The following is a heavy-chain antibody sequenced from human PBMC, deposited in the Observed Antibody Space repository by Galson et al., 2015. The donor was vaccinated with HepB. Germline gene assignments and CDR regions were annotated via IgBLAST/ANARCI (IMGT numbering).Heavy chain of an antibody. Sequence: SLRLSCAASGFTFSSYSMNWVRQAPGRGLEWVSSISSRSSYIYYADSVKGRFTISRDNAKNSLYPQMSTLRAEDTAVYYCARDHSVAAYGMDVWGQGTTVTVSS. CDR3: ARDHSVAAYGMDV. J-gene: IGHJ6*02. D-gene: IGHD6-25*01. V-gene: IGHV3-21*01. CDR1: GFTFSSYS. CDR2: ISSRSSYI.